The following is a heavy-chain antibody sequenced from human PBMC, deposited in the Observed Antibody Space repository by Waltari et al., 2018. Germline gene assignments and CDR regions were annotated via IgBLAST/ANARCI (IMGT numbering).Heavy chain of an antibody. D-gene: IGHD4-17*01. J-gene: IGHJ4*02. CDR3: ARFPRDYSFDY. CDR1: GGSITSCIYY. CDR2: IYTSGNT. V-gene: IGHV4-61*02. Sequence: QVQLQESGPGLVKPSQTLSLTCSVSGGSITSCIYYWTWIRQPAGKGLEWIGRIYTSGNTDYNPSLKSRVTMSMDTSKNQFSLNLSSVTAADTAVYYCARFPRDYSFDYWGQGTLVTVSS.